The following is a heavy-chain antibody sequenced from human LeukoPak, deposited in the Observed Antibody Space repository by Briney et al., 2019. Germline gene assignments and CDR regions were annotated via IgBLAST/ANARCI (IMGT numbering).Heavy chain of an antibody. Sequence: SETLSLTCTVSGGSISSYYWSWIRQPPGKGLEWIGYIYYSGSTNYNPSLKSRVTISVDTSKNQFSLKLSSVTAADTAVYYCASDYYYDSSGYHVLEPYGSDHWGQGTRVTVSS. CDR1: GGSISSYY. CDR2: IYYSGST. J-gene: IGHJ4*02. CDR3: ASDYYYDSSGYHVLEPYGSDH. V-gene: IGHV4-59*01. D-gene: IGHD3-22*01.